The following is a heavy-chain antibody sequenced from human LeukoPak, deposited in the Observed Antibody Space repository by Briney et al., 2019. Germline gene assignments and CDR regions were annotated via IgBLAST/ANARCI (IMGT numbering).Heavy chain of an antibody. J-gene: IGHJ4*02. Sequence: RPGGSLRLSCAASGFTFDDYGMSWVRQAPGKGLEWVSGINWNGGSTGYADSVKGRFTISRDNAKNSLYLQMNRLRAEDTALYYCARERGLAVADDFDYWGQGTLVTVSS. D-gene: IGHD6-19*01. CDR3: ARERGLAVADDFDY. V-gene: IGHV3-20*04. CDR1: GFTFDDYG. CDR2: INWNGGST.